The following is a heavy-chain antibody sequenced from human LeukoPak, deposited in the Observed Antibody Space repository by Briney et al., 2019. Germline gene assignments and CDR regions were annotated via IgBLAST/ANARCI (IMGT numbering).Heavy chain of an antibody. D-gene: IGHD6-13*01. V-gene: IGHV4-4*07. Sequence: SETLSLTCTVSGGSISSYYWSWIRQPAGKGLEWIGRIYTSGSTNYNPSLKSRVTMSVHTPKNQFSLELTSVTAADTAVYYCARGARFGSNWHFDYWGQGTLVTVSS. CDR1: GGSISSYY. CDR2: IYTSGST. J-gene: IGHJ4*02. CDR3: ARGARFGSNWHFDY.